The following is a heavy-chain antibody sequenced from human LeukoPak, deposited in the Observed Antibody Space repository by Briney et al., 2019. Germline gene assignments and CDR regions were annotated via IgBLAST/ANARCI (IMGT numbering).Heavy chain of an antibody. D-gene: IGHD2-2*01. V-gene: IGHV4-61*02. CDR3: ATHKKRGTNYFDY. CDR1: GGSISSGSYY. J-gene: IGHJ4*02. Sequence: SETLSLTCTVPGGSISSGSYYWSWIRQPAGKGLEWIGRIYTSGSTNYNPSLKSRVTISVDTSKNQFSLKLSSVTAADTAVYYCATHKKRGTNYFDYWGQGTLVTVSS. CDR2: IYTSGST.